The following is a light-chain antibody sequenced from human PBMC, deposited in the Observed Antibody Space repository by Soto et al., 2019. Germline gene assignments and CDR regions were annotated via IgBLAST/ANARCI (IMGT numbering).Light chain of an antibody. CDR1: KRVSGY. CDR3: QQYKDWPPLT. Sequence: EIILTQSPGPLSVSPGETVTHVCRASKRVSGYWAWYQQKSGQPPRLLIHAASDRATGVPAMFSGSGSGTEFSLTISSLQSEDFGTYYCQQYKDWPPLTFGGGTRVDIK. V-gene: IGKV3-15*01. CDR2: AAS. J-gene: IGKJ4*01.